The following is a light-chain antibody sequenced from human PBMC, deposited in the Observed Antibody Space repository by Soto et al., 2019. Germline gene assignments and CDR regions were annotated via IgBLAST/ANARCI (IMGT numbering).Light chain of an antibody. CDR2: DAS. Sequence: EIVLTQSPATLSLSPGERATLSCRASQSVSSYLAWYQQKPGQAPRLPIYDASNRATGIPAGFSGSGSGTDFTLTISSLEPEDFAVYYCQQRSNWPITFGQGTRLEIK. CDR1: QSVSSY. V-gene: IGKV3-11*01. CDR3: QQRSNWPIT. J-gene: IGKJ5*01.